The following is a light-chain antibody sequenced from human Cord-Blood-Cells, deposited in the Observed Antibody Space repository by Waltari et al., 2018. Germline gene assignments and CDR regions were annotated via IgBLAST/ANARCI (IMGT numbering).Light chain of an antibody. CDR1: SPNIGSNY. CDR2: RNN. Sequence: QSVLTQPPSASGTPGPRVTISCSASSPNIGSNYVYWYQQLPGTAPKLLIYRNNQRPSGVPDRFSGSKSGTSASLAISGLRSEDEADYYCAAWDDSLRGVFGGGTKLTVL. J-gene: IGLJ3*02. CDR3: AAWDDSLRGV. V-gene: IGLV1-47*01.